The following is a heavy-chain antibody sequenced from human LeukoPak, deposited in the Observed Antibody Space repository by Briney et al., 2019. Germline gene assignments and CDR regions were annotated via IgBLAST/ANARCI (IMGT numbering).Heavy chain of an antibody. J-gene: IGHJ6*02. Sequence: SETLSLTCTVSGGSISSYYWSWVRQPPGKGLEWVGYIYYSGSTNYNPSLKGRVTISVGTSKNQFSLKLSSVTAADTAVYYCARGHGYSYGYDYYYHGMDVWGQGTTVTVSS. CDR2: IYYSGST. CDR3: ARGHGYSYGYDYYYHGMDV. V-gene: IGHV4-59*01. D-gene: IGHD5-18*01. CDR1: GGSISSYY.